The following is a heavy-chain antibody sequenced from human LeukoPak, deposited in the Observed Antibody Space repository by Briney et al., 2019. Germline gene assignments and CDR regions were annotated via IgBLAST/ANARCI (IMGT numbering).Heavy chain of an antibody. CDR1: GGTFSSYA. V-gene: IGHV1-69*04. J-gene: IGHJ4*02. CDR2: IIPILGIA. CDR3: ARRRRTMVRGPGDYALLFDY. D-gene: IGHD3-10*01. Sequence: SVKVSCKASGGTFSSYAISWVRQAPGQGLEWMGRIIPILGIANYAQKFQGRVTITADKSTSTAYMELSSLRSEDTAVYYCARRRRTMVRGPGDYALLFDYWGQGTLVTVSS.